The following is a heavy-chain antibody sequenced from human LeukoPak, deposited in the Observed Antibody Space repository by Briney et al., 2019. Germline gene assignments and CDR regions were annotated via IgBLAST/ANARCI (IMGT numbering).Heavy chain of an antibody. CDR1: GFTFSSYA. CDR3: AKYAYSSSWEYYFDY. J-gene: IGHJ4*02. V-gene: IGHV3-23*01. CDR2: IRGNGGSR. Sequence: GGSLRLXCAASGFTFSSYAMSWVRQAPGKGLEWVSGIRGNGGSRYYADSVKGRFTISRDNSRNTLYLKMNSLRAEDTAIYYCAKYAYSSSWEYYFDYWGQGTLVTVSS. D-gene: IGHD6-13*01.